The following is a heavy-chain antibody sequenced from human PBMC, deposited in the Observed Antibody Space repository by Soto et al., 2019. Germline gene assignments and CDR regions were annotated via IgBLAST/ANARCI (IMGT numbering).Heavy chain of an antibody. CDR1: GGTFSSYA. CDR3: ARDSREDTAIGPDYYYYGMDV. Sequence: SVKVSCKASGGTFSSYAISWVRQAPGQGLEWMGGIIPIFGTANYAQKFQGRVTITADESTSTAYMELSSLRSEDTAVYYCARDSREDTAIGPDYYYYGMDVWGQGTTVTVSS. V-gene: IGHV1-69*13. D-gene: IGHD5-18*01. CDR2: IIPIFGTA. J-gene: IGHJ6*01.